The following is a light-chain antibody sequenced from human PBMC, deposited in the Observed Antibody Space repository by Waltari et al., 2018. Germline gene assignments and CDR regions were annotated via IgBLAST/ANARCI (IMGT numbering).Light chain of an antibody. CDR3: SSYTSSSTLV. J-gene: IGLJ3*02. CDR1: SRAVGGYNY. Sequence: QSALTQPASVSGSPGQSITISCTGTSRAVGGYNYVSWYQQHPGKAPKLMIYDVSNRPSGVSIRFSGSKSGNTASLTISGLQAEDEADYYCSSYTSSSTLVFGGGTKLTVL. CDR2: DVS. V-gene: IGLV2-14*03.